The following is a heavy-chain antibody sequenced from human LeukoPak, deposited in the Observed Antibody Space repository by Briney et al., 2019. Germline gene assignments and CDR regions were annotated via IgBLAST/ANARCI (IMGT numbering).Heavy chain of an antibody. D-gene: IGHD5-12*01. CDR2: ISSSSSYI. J-gene: IGHJ6*02. CDR1: GFTFSSYS. Sequence: GGSLRLSCAASGFTFSSYSMNWVRQAPGKGLEWVSSISSSSSYIYYADSVKGRFTISRDNAKNSLYLQMNSLRAEDTAVYYCARDPRSGYGYYYYYGMDVWGQGTTVTVSS. CDR3: ARDPRSGYGYYYYYGMDV. V-gene: IGHV3-21*01.